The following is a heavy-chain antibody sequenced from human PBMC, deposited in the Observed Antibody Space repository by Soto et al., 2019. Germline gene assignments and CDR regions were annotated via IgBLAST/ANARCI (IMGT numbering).Heavy chain of an antibody. J-gene: IGHJ4*02. V-gene: IGHV4-59*08. CDR1: GGSSSSYY. CDR2: XSXXXTP. CDR3: ARRYGDYFDY. Sequence: ETLXLTCTVSGGSSSSYYWSWIRQPPGKGLXXXXXXSXXXTPXXTTXXXXXXXIXXXPXXXQPYITLSSATAADTAVYYCARRYGDYFDYWGQGTLVNVSS. D-gene: IGHD4-17*01.